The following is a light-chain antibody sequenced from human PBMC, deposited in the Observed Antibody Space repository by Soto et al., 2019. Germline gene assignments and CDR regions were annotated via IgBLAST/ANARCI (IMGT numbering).Light chain of an antibody. CDR2: DAS. V-gene: IGKV1-33*01. CDR3: QQYDNLPWT. J-gene: IGKJ1*01. Sequence: DLQMTQSPSSLSASVGDRVTITCQASQDISNYLNWYQQKPGKAPKLLIYDASNLETGVPSRFSGSGSGTDFTFTISSLQPEDIATYYCQQYDNLPWTFRQGTKVEIK. CDR1: QDISNY.